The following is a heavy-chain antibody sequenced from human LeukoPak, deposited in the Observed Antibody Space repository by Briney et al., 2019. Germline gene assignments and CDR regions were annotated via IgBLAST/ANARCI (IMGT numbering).Heavy chain of an antibody. J-gene: IGHJ5*02. CDR2: IYYSGST. V-gene: IGHV4-39*01. D-gene: IGHD3-3*01. CDR3: ARQNYDFWSATPNWFDP. Sequence: PGGSLRLSCAASGFTFSSYSLNWVRQAPGKGLEWIGSIYYSGSTYYNPSLKSRVTISVDTSKNQFSLKLSSVTAADTAVYYCARQNYDFWSATPNWFDPWGQGTLVTVSS. CDR1: GFTFSSYSLN.